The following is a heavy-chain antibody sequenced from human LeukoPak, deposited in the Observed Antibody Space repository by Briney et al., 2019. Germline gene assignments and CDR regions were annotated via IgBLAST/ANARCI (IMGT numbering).Heavy chain of an antibody. CDR1: GGSISSYY. D-gene: IGHD3-22*01. CDR2: IYYSGST. Sequence: SETLSLTCTVSGGSISSYYWSWVRQPPGKGLEWIGYIYYSGSTNYNPSLKSRVTISVDTSKNQFSLKLSSVTAADTAVYYCASSAGGTYYYDSSGYYPSWGQGTLVTVSS. J-gene: IGHJ4*02. CDR3: ASSAGGTYYYDSSGYYPS. V-gene: IGHV4-59*01.